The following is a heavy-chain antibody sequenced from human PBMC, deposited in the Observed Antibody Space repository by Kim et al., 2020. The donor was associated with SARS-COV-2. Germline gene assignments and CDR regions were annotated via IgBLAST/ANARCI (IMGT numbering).Heavy chain of an antibody. CDR3: TRGLAGAMYASDI. Sequence: SQTLSLTCAISGDSVSSAIAAWHWIRLSPSRGLEWLGRTYYRSKWYNDYAVSLEGRININPDTSKNQVSLQLSSVTPEDTALDYCTRGLAGAMYASDIWG. V-gene: IGHV6-1*01. CDR2: TYYRSKWYN. CDR1: GDSVSSAIAA. J-gene: IGHJ3*02. D-gene: IGHD1-26*01.